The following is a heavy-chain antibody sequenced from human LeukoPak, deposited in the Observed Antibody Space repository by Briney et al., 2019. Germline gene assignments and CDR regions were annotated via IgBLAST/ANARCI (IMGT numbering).Heavy chain of an antibody. D-gene: IGHD1-1*01. Sequence: PGGSLRLSCEASGFTFSSYWMHWVRQTPGKGLVWVSRISEDGSSTSYADSVKGRFTISRDNAKNTLYLQMNSLRAEGTAVYYCANVEYYWGQGTLVTVSS. CDR2: ISEDGSST. CDR1: GFTFSSYW. J-gene: IGHJ4*02. V-gene: IGHV3-74*01. CDR3: ANVEYY.